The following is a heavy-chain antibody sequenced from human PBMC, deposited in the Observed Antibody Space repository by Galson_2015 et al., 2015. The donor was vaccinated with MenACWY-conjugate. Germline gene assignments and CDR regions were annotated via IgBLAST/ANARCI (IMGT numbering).Heavy chain of an antibody. CDR3: ASCECSGGSCKHPCRIFDY. J-gene: IGHJ4*02. CDR2: IYPGDSDT. V-gene: IGHV5-51*01. D-gene: IGHD2-15*01. Sequence: QSGAEVKKPGESLKISCKGSGYSFPSYWIGWVRQMPGKGLEWMGIIYPGDSDTRYSPSFQGQVTISADKSISTAYLQWSSLKASDTAMHYCASCECSGGSCKHPCRIFDYWGQGTLVTVSS. CDR1: GYSFPSYW.